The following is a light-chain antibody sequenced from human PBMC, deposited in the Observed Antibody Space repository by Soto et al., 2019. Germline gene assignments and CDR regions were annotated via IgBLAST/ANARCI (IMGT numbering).Light chain of an antibody. Sequence: EIVLTQSPGTLSLSPGERATLSCRASQSVSDNHLAWYHQKPGQPPRLLIYGASNRATGIPDRFSGHGSGTDFALTISRLEPEDFATYYCHLYDRSPIFTFGPGTKVDI. CDR1: QSVSDNH. V-gene: IGKV3-20*01. CDR2: GAS. J-gene: IGKJ3*01. CDR3: HLYDRSPIFT.